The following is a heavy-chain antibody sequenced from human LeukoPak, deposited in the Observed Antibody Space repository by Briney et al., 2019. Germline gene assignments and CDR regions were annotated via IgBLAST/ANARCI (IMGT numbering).Heavy chain of an antibody. CDR2: ISRSGDVT. D-gene: IGHD4-17*01. Sequence: GGSLRLSCAASGFTFSSYAMSWVRQAPGKGLEWVSGISRSGDVTYYADSVKGRFTISRDNSKNTLFLQIDGLRAEDTAIYYCAKDRDDYGDFAFDYWGQGTLVTVSS. CDR1: GFTFSSYA. CDR3: AKDRDDYGDFAFDY. J-gene: IGHJ4*02. V-gene: IGHV3-23*01.